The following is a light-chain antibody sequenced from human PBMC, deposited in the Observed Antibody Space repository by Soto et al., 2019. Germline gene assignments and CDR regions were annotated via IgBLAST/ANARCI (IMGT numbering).Light chain of an antibody. CDR2: NAS. CDR3: QKYNSSPWT. Sequence: DIQMTQSPSTLSASVGDRVTITCRASQSISSWLAWYQQKPGKAPKLLIYNASSLESGVPSRFSGSGSGTDFTLTISSLQPDDVATYYCQKYNSSPWTFGQGTKVEIK. V-gene: IGKV1-5*03. J-gene: IGKJ1*01. CDR1: QSISSW.